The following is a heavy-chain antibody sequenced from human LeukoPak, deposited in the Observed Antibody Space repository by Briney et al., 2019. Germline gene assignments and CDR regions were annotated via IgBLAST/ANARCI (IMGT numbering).Heavy chain of an antibody. V-gene: IGHV3-20*04. D-gene: IGHD3-22*01. CDR3: ARATHYYESSGYDY. CDR2: INWNGGST. CDR1: GFTFDDYT. J-gene: IGHJ4*02. Sequence: GGSLRLSCAASGFTFDDYTMHWVRQAPGKGLEWVSGINWNGGSTGYADSVKGRFTISRDNAKNSLYLQMNSLRAEDTALYYCARATHYYESSGYDYWGQGTLVTVSS.